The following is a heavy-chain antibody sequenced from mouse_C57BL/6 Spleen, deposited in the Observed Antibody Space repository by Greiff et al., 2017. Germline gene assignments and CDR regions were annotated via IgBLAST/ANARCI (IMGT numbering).Heavy chain of an antibody. CDR3: ARPLIYYGYGGYFDY. CDR1: GYTFTSYW. V-gene: IGHV1-7*01. CDR2: INPSSGYT. D-gene: IGHD2-2*01. Sequence: QVQLQQPGAELAKPGASVKLSCKASGYTFTSYWMHWVKQRPGQGLEWIGYINPSSGYTKYNQKFKDKDTLTADKSSSTAYMQLSSLTYEDSAVDYCARPLIYYGYGGYFDYWGQGTTLTVSS. J-gene: IGHJ2*01.